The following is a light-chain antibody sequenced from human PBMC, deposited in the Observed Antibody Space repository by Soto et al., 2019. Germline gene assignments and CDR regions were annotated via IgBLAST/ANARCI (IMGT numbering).Light chain of an antibody. CDR3: QHYKTCPLS. V-gene: IGKV3-15*01. CDR1: QSLGST. Sequence: IVMTQSPATLSVSPGERATLSCRASQSLGSTLAWYQQKPGQTPRLLIYDASIRATGIPARFSGIGSGTELTLAILRLQAEEVAIYYCQHYKTCPLSFGGGTKVEI. CDR2: DAS. J-gene: IGKJ4*01.